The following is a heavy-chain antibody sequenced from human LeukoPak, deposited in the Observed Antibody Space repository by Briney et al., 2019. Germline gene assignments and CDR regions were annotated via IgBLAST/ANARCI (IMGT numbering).Heavy chain of an antibody. CDR2: INRDGSEK. Sequence: PGGSLRLSCAASAFTFSSYWMTWVRQAPGEGLEWVANINRDGSEKNHVDSVKGRFIISRDNAKNSLYLQMDSLRAEDTAVYYCARDDSSSWYVADYWGQGTLVTVSS. V-gene: IGHV3-7*01. D-gene: IGHD6-13*01. CDR1: AFTFSSYW. CDR3: ARDDSSSWYVADY. J-gene: IGHJ4*02.